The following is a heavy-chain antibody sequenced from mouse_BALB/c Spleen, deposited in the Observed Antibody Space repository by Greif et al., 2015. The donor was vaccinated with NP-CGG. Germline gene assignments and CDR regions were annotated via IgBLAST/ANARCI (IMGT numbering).Heavy chain of an antibody. D-gene: IGHD4-1*01. Sequence: QVQLKQSGSVLVRPGASVKLSCKASGYTFTSSWMHWAKQRPGQGLEWIGEIHPNSGNTNYNEKFKGKATLTVDTSSSTAYVDLSCLTSEDSAVYYCARDWYFDYWGQGTTLTVSS. CDR1: GYTFTSSW. CDR2: IHPNSGNT. CDR3: ARDWYFDY. V-gene: IGHV1S130*01. J-gene: IGHJ2*01.